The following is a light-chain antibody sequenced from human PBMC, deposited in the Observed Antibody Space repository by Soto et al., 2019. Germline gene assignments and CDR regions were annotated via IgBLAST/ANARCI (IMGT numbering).Light chain of an antibody. CDR1: SSDVGGSNF. CDR3: SSYTSSNTVV. CDR2: DVS. J-gene: IGLJ2*01. Sequence: QSVLTQPASVSGSPGQSITISCTGTSSDVGGSNFVSWYQQQHPGKAPKLMIYDVSNRPSGVSNRFSGSKSGNTASLTISGLQAEDEADYYCSSYTSSNTVVFGGGTKVTVL. V-gene: IGLV2-14*03.